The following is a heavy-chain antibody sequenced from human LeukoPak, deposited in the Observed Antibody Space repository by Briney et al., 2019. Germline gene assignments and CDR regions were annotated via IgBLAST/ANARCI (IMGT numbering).Heavy chain of an antibody. CDR2: INHSGST. CDR3: ARRIREIYYMDV. CDR1: GGSFSGYY. J-gene: IGHJ6*03. Sequence: SETLSLTCAVYGGSFSGYYWSWIRQPPGKGLEWIGEINHSGSTNYNPSLKSRVTISVDTSKNQLSLKLNSVTAADTAVYYCARRIREIYYMDVWGKGTTVTISS. V-gene: IGHV4-34*01. D-gene: IGHD2-21*01.